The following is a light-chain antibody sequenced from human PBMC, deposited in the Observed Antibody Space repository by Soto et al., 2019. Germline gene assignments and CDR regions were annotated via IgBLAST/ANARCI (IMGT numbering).Light chain of an antibody. V-gene: IGKV1-33*01. CDR1: QDIRYY. Sequence: DIHMTQSPSSLSASLGDGVTITCQASQDIRYYLNWYQQKPGKAPKLLIYDASNLDTGVPSRFTGSGSGTDFTFTITSLQSDDVATYYCQQYASLPITFGQGTRLEIK. CDR3: QQYASLPIT. CDR2: DAS. J-gene: IGKJ5*01.